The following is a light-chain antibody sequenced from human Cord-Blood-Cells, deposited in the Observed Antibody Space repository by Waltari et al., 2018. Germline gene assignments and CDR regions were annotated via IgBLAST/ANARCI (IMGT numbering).Light chain of an antibody. CDR2: EDN. J-gene: IGLJ3*02. Sequence: NFMLTQPHSVSESPGKTVTISCPRSSGSIASNYAQWYQQRPGSAPTTVIYEDNQRPSGVPDRFSGSIDSSSNSASLTISGLKTEDEADYYCQSYDSSNQVFGGGTKLTVL. V-gene: IGLV6-57*03. CDR3: QSYDSSNQV. CDR1: SGSIASNY.